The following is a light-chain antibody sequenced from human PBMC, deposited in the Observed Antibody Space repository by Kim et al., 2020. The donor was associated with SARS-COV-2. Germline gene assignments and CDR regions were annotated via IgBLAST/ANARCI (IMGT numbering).Light chain of an antibody. CDR1: SSNIGSNY. V-gene: IGLV1-47*01. Sequence: PGTRVTIPCSGSSSNIGSNYVYWYKQLPGPAPKLLIYRNNKRHSGVPARFSGPKSGTSAPLAISGLRSEDEADYYCATWDDSHVVFGGGPQLTVL. CDR2: RNN. CDR3: ATWDDSHVV. J-gene: IGLJ2*01.